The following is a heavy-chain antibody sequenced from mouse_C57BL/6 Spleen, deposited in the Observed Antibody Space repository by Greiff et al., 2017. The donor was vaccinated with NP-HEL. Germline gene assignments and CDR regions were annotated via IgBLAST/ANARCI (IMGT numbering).Heavy chain of an antibody. D-gene: IGHD1-1*01. Sequence: EVQLPQSGPELVKPGASVKIPCKASGYTFTDYYMAWVKQSHGKSLSWIGVINPNNGGTIYNQKFKGKATLTVDKSSSTAYMELRSLTSEDTAVYYCARGGSSYPFAYWGQGTLVTVSA. CDR3: ARGGSSYPFAY. CDR1: GYTFTDYY. CDR2: INPNNGGT. J-gene: IGHJ3*01. V-gene: IGHV1-18*01.